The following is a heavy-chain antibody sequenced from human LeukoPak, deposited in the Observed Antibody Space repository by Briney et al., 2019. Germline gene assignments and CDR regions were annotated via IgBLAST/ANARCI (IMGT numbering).Heavy chain of an antibody. V-gene: IGHV5-51*01. Sequence: GESLKISCKASGYRFANYWIAWVRQMPGKGLDWMGITYPGGNDTRYSPSFQGQVTISGDKSVNTAYLQWSSLKASDTAIYYCARLGGYCSADNCYSGFDYYYGMDVWGQGTTVTVSS. D-gene: IGHD2-15*01. CDR2: TYPGGNDT. CDR1: GYRFANYW. CDR3: ARLGGYCSADNCYSGFDYYYGMDV. J-gene: IGHJ6*02.